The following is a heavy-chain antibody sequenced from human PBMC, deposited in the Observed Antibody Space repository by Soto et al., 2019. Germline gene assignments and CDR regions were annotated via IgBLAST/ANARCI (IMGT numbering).Heavy chain of an antibody. J-gene: IGHJ4*02. Sequence: EVQLVESGGGLVKPGGSLRLSCAASGFTFSDAWMMWVRQAPGKGLEWVGRIKSRTDGGTTDYAPAVEGRFTISRDDSRDTLYLQMNSLKTEDSALYYCLRGRLSGEYNDYWGQGTLVTVSS. V-gene: IGHV3-15*07. CDR3: LRGRLSGEYNDY. D-gene: IGHD1-26*01. CDR2: IKSRTDGGTT. CDR1: GFTFSDAW.